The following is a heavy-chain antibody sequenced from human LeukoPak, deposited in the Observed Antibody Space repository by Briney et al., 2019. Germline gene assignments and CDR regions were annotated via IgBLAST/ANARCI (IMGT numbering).Heavy chain of an antibody. CDR2: ISGSGGGT. CDR1: GFTFSSYA. CDR3: ARDRRVLAATFDY. J-gene: IGHJ4*02. Sequence: PGGSLRLSCAASGFTFSSYAMNWVRQAPGKGLEWVSAISGSGGGTYYADSVKGRSTISRDISKNTLYVQMNSLRAEDTAVYYCARDRRVLAATFDYWGQGTLVTVSS. V-gene: IGHV3-23*01. D-gene: IGHD2-15*01.